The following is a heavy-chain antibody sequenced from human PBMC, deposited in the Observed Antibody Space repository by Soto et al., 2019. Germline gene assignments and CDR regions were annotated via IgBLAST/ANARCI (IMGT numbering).Heavy chain of an antibody. CDR1: GGTFSSYA. Sequence: QVQLVQSGAEVKKPGSSVKVSCKASGGTFSSYAISWVRQAPGQGLEWMGGIIPIFGTANYAQKFQGRVTITADESTSTAYMELSSLRSEDTAVYYCARVPPYCSGGSCYLFDIWGQVTMVTVSS. J-gene: IGHJ3*02. V-gene: IGHV1-69*12. CDR2: IIPIFGTA. D-gene: IGHD2-15*01. CDR3: ARVPPYCSGGSCYLFDI.